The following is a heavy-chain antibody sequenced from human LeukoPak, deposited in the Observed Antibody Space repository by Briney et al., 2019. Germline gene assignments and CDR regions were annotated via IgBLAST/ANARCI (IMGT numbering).Heavy chain of an antibody. J-gene: IGHJ3*02. CDR3: AKPNSGYTAFHI. CDR2: ISSSGGST. D-gene: IGHD3-22*01. CDR1: GFTVSSNY. Sequence: QTGESLRLSCAASGFTVSSNYMSWVRQAPGKGLEWVSAISSSGGSTYDADSVKGRFTISRDNSKNTLFLQMNSLRAEDTAVYYCAKPNSGYTAFHIWGQGTMVTVSS. V-gene: IGHV3-23*01.